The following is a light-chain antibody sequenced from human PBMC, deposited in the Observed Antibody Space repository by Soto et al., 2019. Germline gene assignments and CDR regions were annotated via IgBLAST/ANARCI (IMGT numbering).Light chain of an antibody. J-gene: IGKJ4*01. CDR1: QRITSF. V-gene: IGKV1-39*01. CDR2: SAS. Sequence: DIEMTQSPSSLSASVGDTVTITCRASQRITSFLNWYQQKPGKAPKLLIYSASTLQSGVPTRFSGSGSETDFILTIRGLQPEDFATYYCAQSYTLPLSFGGGTNVEI. CDR3: AQSYTLPLS.